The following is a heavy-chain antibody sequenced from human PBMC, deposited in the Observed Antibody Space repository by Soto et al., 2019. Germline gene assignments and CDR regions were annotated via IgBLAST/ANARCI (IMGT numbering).Heavy chain of an antibody. Sequence: GGSLRLSCAASGFTFGSHGMHWVRQAPGKGLEWVAVIWYDGSNKYYADSVKGRFTISRDNSKNTLYLEMNSLRAEDTAVYYCATLASGYDSFDVFDIWGQGTMVTVSS. CDR1: GFTFGSHG. CDR3: ATLASGYDSFDVFDI. D-gene: IGHD5-12*01. J-gene: IGHJ3*02. CDR2: IWYDGSNK. V-gene: IGHV3-33*01.